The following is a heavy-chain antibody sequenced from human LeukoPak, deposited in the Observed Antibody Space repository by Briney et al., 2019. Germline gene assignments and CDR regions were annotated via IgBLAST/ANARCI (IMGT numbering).Heavy chain of an antibody. CDR3: ARDLGYSSLYYYYYYYMDV. CDR2: INPNSGGT. V-gene: IGHV1-2*02. D-gene: IGHD6-13*01. CDR1: GYTFTGYY. Sequence: ASVKVSCKASGYTFTGYYMHWVRQAPGQGLEWMGWINPNSGGTNYAQKFQGRVTMTRDTSISTAYMELSRLRSDDTAVYYCARDLGYSSLYYYYYYYMDVWGKGTTVTVSS. J-gene: IGHJ6*03.